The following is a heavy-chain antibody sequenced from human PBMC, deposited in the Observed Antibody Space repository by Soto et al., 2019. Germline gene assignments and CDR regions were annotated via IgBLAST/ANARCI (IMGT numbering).Heavy chain of an antibody. D-gene: IGHD6-19*01. CDR1: GFSLSSTRVA. CDR3: AHSVVAGLGYYFDY. Sequence: QITLKESGPTLVKPTQTLTLTCTFSGFSLSSTRVAVGWIRQPPGKALEWLALIYWDDDKRYSPFLKSRLTITKDTSKTQVVLTMPHMDPVDTATYYCAHSVVAGLGYYFDYWGQGTLVTVSS. CDR2: IYWDDDK. J-gene: IGHJ4*02. V-gene: IGHV2-5*02.